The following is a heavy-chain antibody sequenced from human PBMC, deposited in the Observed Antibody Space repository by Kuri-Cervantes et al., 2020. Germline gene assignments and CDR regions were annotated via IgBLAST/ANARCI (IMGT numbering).Heavy chain of an antibody. CDR3: ASRRFRFLEWLFDY. D-gene: IGHD3-3*01. J-gene: IGHJ4*02. CDR1: GFTVSSNY. V-gene: IGHV3-53*01. Sequence: GESLKISCAASGFTVSSNYMSWVRQAPGKGLEWVSVIYSGGSTYYADSVKGRFTISRHNSKNTLYLQMNSLRAEDTAVYYCASRRFRFLEWLFDYWGQGTLVTVSS. CDR2: IYSGGST.